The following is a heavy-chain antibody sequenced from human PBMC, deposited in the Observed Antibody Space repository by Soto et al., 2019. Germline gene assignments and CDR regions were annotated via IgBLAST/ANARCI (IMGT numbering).Heavy chain of an antibody. V-gene: IGHV4-59*01. CDR2: IYYSGST. CDR1: GGAISSYY. CDR3: AREGVSSSWYNYYGMDV. J-gene: IGHJ6*02. D-gene: IGHD6-13*01. Sequence: SETLSHTCTVSGGAISSYYWGWIRQPPGKGLEWIGYIYYSGSTNYNPSLKSRVTISVDTSKNQFSLKLSSVTAADTAVYYCAREGVSSSWYNYYGMDVWGQGTTVT.